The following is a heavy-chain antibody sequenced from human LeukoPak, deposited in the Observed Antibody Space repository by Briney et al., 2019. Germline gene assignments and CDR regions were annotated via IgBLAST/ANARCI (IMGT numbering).Heavy chain of an antibody. J-gene: IGHJ4*01. CDR2: IQTTAT. Sequence: PSETLSLTCTVSGAAISCYYWSWIRHPAGKGLEWIGRIQTTATNYNPSLKGRVTMSMDTSNNQIFLRLSSVTVSDTAIYYCARDGRRWGLLWGHGTLVIVSS. D-gene: IGHD5-24*01. V-gene: IGHV4-4*07. CDR1: GAAISCYY. CDR3: ARDGRRWGLL.